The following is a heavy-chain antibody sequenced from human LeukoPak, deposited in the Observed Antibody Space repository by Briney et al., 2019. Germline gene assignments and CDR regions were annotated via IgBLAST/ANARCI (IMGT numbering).Heavy chain of an antibody. D-gene: IGHD3-22*01. CDR3: AKDSGPYTSGYYGH. V-gene: IGHV3-74*01. J-gene: IGHJ4*02. CDR1: GFTFSRYW. Sequence: GGSLRLSCAASGFTFSRYWMHWVRQAPGKGLVWVSRINSDGSDISYADSVKGRFTISRDNSKNTLFLQMNSLRAEDTAVYYCAKDSGPYTSGYYGHWGQGTLVTVSS. CDR2: INSDGSDI.